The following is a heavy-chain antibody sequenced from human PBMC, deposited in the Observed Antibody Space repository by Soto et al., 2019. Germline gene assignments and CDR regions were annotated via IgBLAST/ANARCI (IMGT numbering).Heavy chain of an antibody. CDR3: ARHYSSENFFFDY. D-gene: IGHD2-21*01. Sequence: PGGSLRLSCAASGFIFSNYAMSWVRQAPGKGLQWVSGISGGSNVYYADSVKGRFTISRDNSKNTLFLQMNRLRAEDTAIYYCARHYSSENFFFDYWGQGALVTVSS. CDR2: ISGGSNV. CDR1: GFIFSNYA. J-gene: IGHJ4*02. V-gene: IGHV3-23*01.